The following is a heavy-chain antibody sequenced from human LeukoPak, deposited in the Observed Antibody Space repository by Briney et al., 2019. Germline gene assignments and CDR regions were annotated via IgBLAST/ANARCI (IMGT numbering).Heavy chain of an antibody. CDR2: IKQDGSEK. J-gene: IGHJ4*02. CDR1: GFTFSSYW. V-gene: IGHV3-7*01. CDR3: ARTGSYYCTNGVCYFDY. D-gene: IGHD2-8*01. Sequence: GGSLRLSCSASGFTFSSYWMSWVRQAPGKGLEWVANIKQDGSEKYYVDSVKGRFTISRDNAKNSLYLQMNSLRAEDTAVYYCARTGSYYCTNGVCYFDYWGQGTLVTVSS.